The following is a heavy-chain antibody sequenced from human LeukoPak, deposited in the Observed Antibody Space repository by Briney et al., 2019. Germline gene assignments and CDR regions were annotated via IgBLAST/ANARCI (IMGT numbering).Heavy chain of an antibody. V-gene: IGHV1-8*01. Sequence: ASVKVSCKAPGYTFTSFDINWVRQATGQGLEWMGWMNPNSGNTGYAQKFQGRVTMTRNTSISTAYMELSSLRSEDTAVYYCARGPSGVLLWFGEFDYYFDYWGQGTLVTVSS. CDR3: ARGPSGVLLWFGEFDYYFDY. CDR2: MNPNSGNT. J-gene: IGHJ4*02. CDR1: GYTFTSFD. D-gene: IGHD3-10*01.